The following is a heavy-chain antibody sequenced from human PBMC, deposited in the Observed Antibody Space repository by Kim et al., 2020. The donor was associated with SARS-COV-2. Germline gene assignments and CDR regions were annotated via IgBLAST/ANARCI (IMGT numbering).Heavy chain of an antibody. D-gene: IGHD2-21*01. CDR3: ARLGMVSTALDS. J-gene: IGHJ5*02. V-gene: IGHV3-74*01. Sequence: SDGEAGKGRFTISRDNAKNTLFLHMNSLRADDTAVYYCARLGMVSTALDSWGQGTLVTVSS.